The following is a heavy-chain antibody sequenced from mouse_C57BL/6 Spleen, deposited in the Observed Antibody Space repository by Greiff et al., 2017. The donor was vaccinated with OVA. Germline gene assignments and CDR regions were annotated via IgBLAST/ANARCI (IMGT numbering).Heavy chain of an antibody. CDR1: GFTFSNYW. D-gene: IGHD2-4*01. CDR3: TVPYDYDPMDY. CDR2: IRLKSDNYAT. V-gene: IGHV6-3*01. Sequence: DVQLQESGGGLVQPGGSMKLSCVASGFTFSNYWMNWVRQSPEKGLEWVAQIRLKSDNYATHYAESVKGRFTISRDDSKSSVYLQMNNLRAEDTGIYYCTVPYDYDPMDYWGQGTSVTVSS. J-gene: IGHJ4*01.